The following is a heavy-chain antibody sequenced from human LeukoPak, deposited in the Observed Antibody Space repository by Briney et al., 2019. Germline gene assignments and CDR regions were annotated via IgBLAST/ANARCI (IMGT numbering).Heavy chain of an antibody. V-gene: IGHV1-2*02. J-gene: IGHJ4*02. D-gene: IGHD5-24*01. CDR1: GYTLTGYY. Sequence: ASVKVSCKASGYTLTGYYMHWVRQAPGQGLEWMGWINPNSGGTIYAQKFQGRVTMTRDTSISTAYMELSRLRSDDTAVYYCARAGRWLQLRYFDYWGQRTLVTVSS. CDR2: INPNSGGT. CDR3: ARAGRWLQLRYFDY.